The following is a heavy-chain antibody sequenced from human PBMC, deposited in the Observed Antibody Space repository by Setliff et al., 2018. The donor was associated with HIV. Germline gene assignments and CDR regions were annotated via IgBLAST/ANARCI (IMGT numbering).Heavy chain of an antibody. Sequence: PSETLSLTCTVSGGSISSGGSYWSWIRQHPGKGLEWIGYIYYSGSTSYNPSLKSRATISVDTSKNHFSLRLSSVTAADTAVYYCVMGWLLAFDIWGQGTMVTVS. D-gene: IGHD3-3*01. V-gene: IGHV4-31*02. CDR1: GGSISSGGSY. CDR3: VMGWLLAFDI. J-gene: IGHJ3*02. CDR2: IYYSGST.